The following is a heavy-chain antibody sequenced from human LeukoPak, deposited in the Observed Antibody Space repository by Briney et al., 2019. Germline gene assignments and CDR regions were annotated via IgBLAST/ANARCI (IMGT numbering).Heavy chain of an antibody. J-gene: IGHJ4*02. V-gene: IGHV3-11*01. D-gene: IGHD3-22*01. CDR2: ISSSGSTI. CDR1: GFTFSDYY. CDR3: ARGENYYDSSPLDY. Sequence: GGSLRLSCAASGFTFSDYYMTWIRQAPGKGLEWVSYISSSGSTIYYADSLKGRFTISRDNAKNSLYLQVNSLRAEDTAVYYCARGENYYDSSPLDYWGQGTLVTVSS.